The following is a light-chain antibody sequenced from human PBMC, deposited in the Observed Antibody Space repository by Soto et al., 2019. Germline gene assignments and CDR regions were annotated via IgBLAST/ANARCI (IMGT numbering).Light chain of an antibody. J-gene: IGKJ4*01. CDR3: QQYDNLPLT. CDR1: QDITNY. Sequence: DIQMTQSTSSLSASVGDRVTITCQASQDITNYLHWFQQKPGKAPKLLIYDASNLETGVPSRFSGSGSGTDFTFTISSLQPEDIATYYCQQYDNLPLTLGGGTKVDIK. CDR2: DAS. V-gene: IGKV1-33*01.